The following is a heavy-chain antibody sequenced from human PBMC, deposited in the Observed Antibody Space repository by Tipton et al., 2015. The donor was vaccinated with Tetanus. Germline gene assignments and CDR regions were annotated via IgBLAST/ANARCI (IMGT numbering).Heavy chain of an antibody. V-gene: IGHV4-39*02. J-gene: IGHJ5*02. CDR2: IYFEGST. D-gene: IGHD2/OR15-2a*01. CDR3: ARHLYGYWFDP. Sequence: SGASIRDKKYYWGWIRQAPGKGLEWIASIYFEGSTYYSPSLKSRLTIDVDTSQHLFSLKLTSVTAADTAVYFCARHLYGYWFDPWGQGALVTVSS. CDR1: GASIRDKKYY.